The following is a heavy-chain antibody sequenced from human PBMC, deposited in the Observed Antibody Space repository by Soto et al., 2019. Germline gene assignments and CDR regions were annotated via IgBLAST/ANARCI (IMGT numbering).Heavy chain of an antibody. J-gene: IGHJ4*02. D-gene: IGHD4-17*01. Sequence: SETLSLTCDVSGYSISSGYYWAWVRQPPGKGMEWIGSINHRGNSYYNPSLKSRVTISVDTSKNQGSLKVSPVTAADTAVYYCVRSGDDYGSYIDYWGQGTLVTVS. CDR2: INHRGNS. V-gene: IGHV4-38-2*01. CDR1: GYSISSGYY. CDR3: VRSGDDYGSYIDY.